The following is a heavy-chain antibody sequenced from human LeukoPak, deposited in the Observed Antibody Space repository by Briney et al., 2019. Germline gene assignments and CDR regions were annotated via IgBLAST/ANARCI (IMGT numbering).Heavy chain of an antibody. CDR2: IDWDDDK. D-gene: IGHD5-24*01. J-gene: IGHJ6*03. CDR1: GFSLRTSARR. V-gene: IGHV2-70*04. CDR3: ARTEATYHYMDV. Sequence: SGPTLLHPSQTLTLTCTFSGFSLRTSARRVSWIRQPPVKALEWLAHIDWDDDKFYSPSLKTRLTISKDTSKNQVVLTMTNMDPVDTATYYYARTEATYHYMDVWGKGTTVTVSS.